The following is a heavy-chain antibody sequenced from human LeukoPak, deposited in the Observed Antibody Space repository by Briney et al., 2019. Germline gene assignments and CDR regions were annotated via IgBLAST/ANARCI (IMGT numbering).Heavy chain of an antibody. CDR2: ISYDGSNK. V-gene: IGHV3-30*04. Sequence: PGGSLRHSCAASGFTFSSYAMHWVRQAPGKGLEWVAVISYDGSNKYYADSVKGRFTISRDNSKNTLYLQMNSLRAEDTAVYYCAREGGSVHGDYVRYFDYWGQGTLVTVSS. D-gene: IGHD4-17*01. CDR3: AREGGSVHGDYVRYFDY. J-gene: IGHJ4*02. CDR1: GFTFSSYA.